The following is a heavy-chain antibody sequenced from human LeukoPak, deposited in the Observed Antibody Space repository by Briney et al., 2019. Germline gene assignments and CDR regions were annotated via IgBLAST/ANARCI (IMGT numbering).Heavy chain of an antibody. J-gene: IGHJ4*02. V-gene: IGHV4-39*01. D-gene: IGHD4-17*01. Sequence: SETLSLTCTVSGGSISSSSYSWGWLRQPPGKGLEWIGSIYYSGSTYYNPSLKSRVTISVDTSKNQFSLKLSSVTAADTAVYYCARNDYGDSPVDYWGQGTLVTVSS. CDR1: GGSISSSSYS. CDR3: ARNDYGDSPVDY. CDR2: IYYSGST.